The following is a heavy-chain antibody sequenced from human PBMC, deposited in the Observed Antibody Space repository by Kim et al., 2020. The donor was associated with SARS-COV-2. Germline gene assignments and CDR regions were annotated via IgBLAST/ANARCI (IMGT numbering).Heavy chain of an antibody. CDR1: GGSISSSSYY. D-gene: IGHD3-10*01. V-gene: IGHV4-39*01. Sequence: SETLSLTCTVSGGSISSSSYYWGWIRQPPGKGLEWIGSIYYSGSTYYNPSLKRRVTISVDTSKNQFSLKLSSVTAADTAVYYCARSPRWSTMVRGPKGGSFDYWGQGTLVTVSS. J-gene: IGHJ4*02. CDR3: ARSPRWSTMVRGPKGGSFDY. CDR2: IYYSGST.